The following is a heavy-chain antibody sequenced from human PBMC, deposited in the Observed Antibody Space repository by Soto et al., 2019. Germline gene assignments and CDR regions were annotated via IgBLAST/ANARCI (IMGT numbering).Heavy chain of an antibody. CDR2: TSGSGNIV. D-gene: IGHD6-19*01. CDR3: ARVAAGY. V-gene: IGHV3-48*03. Sequence: GGSLRLSCAASGFTFSSFEMNWVRQAPGKGLEWLSYTSGSGNIVYYADSVEGRFTISRDNAKNSLYLQMTSLRAEDTAVYYCARVAAGYWGQGTLVTVSS. J-gene: IGHJ4*02. CDR1: GFTFSSFE.